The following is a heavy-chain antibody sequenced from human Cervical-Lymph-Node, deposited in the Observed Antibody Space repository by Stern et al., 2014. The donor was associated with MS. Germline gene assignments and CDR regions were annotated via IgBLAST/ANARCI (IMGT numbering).Heavy chain of an antibody. J-gene: IGHJ4*02. CDR2: IIPSGDSA. D-gene: IGHD3/OR15-3a*01. CDR3: ASGTGSKRPTGNY. CDR1: GYTFTSHY. Sequence: VPLVESGAEVKKPGASVKVSCKASGYTFTSHYMHWVRQAPGQGLEWVGIIIPSGDSASYAQKVQGRVTMTRDTSTSTVYMELSSLRSEDTAVYYCASGTGSKRPTGNYWGQGTLVTVSS. V-gene: IGHV1-46*01.